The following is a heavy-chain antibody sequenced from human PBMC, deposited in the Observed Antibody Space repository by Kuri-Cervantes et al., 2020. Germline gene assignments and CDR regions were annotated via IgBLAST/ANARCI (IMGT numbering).Heavy chain of an antibody. J-gene: IGHJ6*03. V-gene: IGHV4-39*07. CDR2: IYYSGST. Sequence: SETLSLTCTVSGGSISSSSYYWGWIRQPPGKGLEWIGSIYYSGSTYYNPSLKSRVTISVDTSKNQFSLKLSSVTAADTAVYYCAGGGWLLPQRRGHYTDVWGKGTTVTVSS. CDR3: AGGGWLLPQRRGHYTDV. CDR1: GGSISSSSYY. D-gene: IGHD3-22*01.